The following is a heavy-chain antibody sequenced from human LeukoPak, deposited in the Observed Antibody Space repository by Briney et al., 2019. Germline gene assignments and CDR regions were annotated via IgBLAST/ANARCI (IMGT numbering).Heavy chain of an antibody. D-gene: IGHD2-15*01. Sequence: PSETLSLTCTVSGGSISSGDYYWSWIRQPPGKGLEWIGYIYYSGSTYYNPSLKSRFTKSVDTSKNQFSLKLSSVTAADTAVYYCASVKTYCSGGSCYWFDPWGQGTLVTVSS. CDR1: GGSISSGDYY. CDR2: IYYSGST. V-gene: IGHV4-30-4*01. CDR3: ASVKTYCSGGSCYWFDP. J-gene: IGHJ5*02.